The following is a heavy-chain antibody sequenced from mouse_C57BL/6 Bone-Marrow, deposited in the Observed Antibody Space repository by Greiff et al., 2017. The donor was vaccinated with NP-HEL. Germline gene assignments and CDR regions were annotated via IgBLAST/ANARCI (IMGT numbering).Heavy chain of an antibody. J-gene: IGHJ2*01. D-gene: IGHD1-1*02. Sequence: QVLLQQSGAELVRPGASVKLSCKASGYTFTDYYINWVKQRPGQGLEWIARIYPESGNTYYNEKFKGKATLTAEKSSSTAYMQLSSLTSEDSAVYFCARRGSYVPFDYWGQGTTLTVSS. V-gene: IGHV1-76*01. CDR1: GYTFTDYY. CDR2: IYPESGNT. CDR3: ARRGSYVPFDY.